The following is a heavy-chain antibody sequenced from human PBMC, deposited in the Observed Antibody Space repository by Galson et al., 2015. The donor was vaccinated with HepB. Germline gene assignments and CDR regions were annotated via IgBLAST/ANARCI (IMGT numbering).Heavy chain of an antibody. CDR1: GYTFTSYG. CDR3: ARAPEDYGDYNWYFDL. CDR2: ISAYNGNT. Sequence: SVKVSCKASGYTFTSYGISWVRQAPGQGLEWMGWISAYNGNTNYAQKLQGRVTMTTDTSTSTAYMELRSLRSDDTAVYYCARAPEDYGDYNWYFDLWGRGTLVTVSS. V-gene: IGHV1-18*01. J-gene: IGHJ2*01. D-gene: IGHD4-17*01.